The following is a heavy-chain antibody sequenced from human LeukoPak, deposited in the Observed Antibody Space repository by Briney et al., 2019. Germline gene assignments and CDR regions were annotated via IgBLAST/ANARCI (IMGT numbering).Heavy chain of an antibody. J-gene: IGHJ4*02. CDR3: AKDMGGYSSSWYEGFDY. Sequence: GGSLRLSCAASGFTFDDYTMHWVRQAPGKGLEWVSLISWDGGSTYYADSVKGRFTISRDNSKNSLYLQMNSLRTEDTALYYCAKDMGGYSSSWYEGFDYWGQGTLVTVSS. CDR2: ISWDGGST. D-gene: IGHD6-13*01. CDR1: GFTFDDYT. V-gene: IGHV3-43*01.